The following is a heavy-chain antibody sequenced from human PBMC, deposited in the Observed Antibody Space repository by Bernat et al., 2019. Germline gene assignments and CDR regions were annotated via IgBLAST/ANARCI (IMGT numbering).Heavy chain of an antibody. CDR1: GGSISSSSYY. D-gene: IGHD5-18*01. V-gene: IGHV4-61*01. CDR3: ARGYSAFDY. Sequence: QQRLQESGPGLVKPSETLSLTCTVSGGSISSSSYYWSWIRQPPGKGLEWIGYIYYSGSTNYNPSLKSRVTISVDTSKNQFSLKLSSVTAADTAVYYCARGYSAFDYWGQGTLVTVSS. J-gene: IGHJ4*02. CDR2: IYYSGST.